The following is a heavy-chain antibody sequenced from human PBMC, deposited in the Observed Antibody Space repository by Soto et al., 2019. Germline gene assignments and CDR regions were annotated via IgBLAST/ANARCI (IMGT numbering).Heavy chain of an antibody. CDR1: GYTFTSYD. Sequence: ASVKVSCKASGYTFTSYDINWMRQATGQGLEWLGWMNPNSDDTGYAQKFQGRVSLTRDTSISTAYMELSSLRSEDTAVYYCARNRRETGDFDYWGQGTLVTVSS. CDR2: MNPNSDDT. V-gene: IGHV1-8*01. CDR3: ARNRRETGDFDY. D-gene: IGHD2-21*01. J-gene: IGHJ4*02.